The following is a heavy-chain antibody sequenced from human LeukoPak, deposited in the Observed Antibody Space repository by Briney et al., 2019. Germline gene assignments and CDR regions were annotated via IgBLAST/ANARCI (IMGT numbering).Heavy chain of an antibody. V-gene: IGHV3-7*01. CDR1: GFPFSIYE. Sequence: GGSLRLSCAVSGFPFSIYEMNWVRQAPGKGLEWVANIKEDESEKYYVDSVEGRFTISRDNTKNSLYLQMNRLRAEDAAVYYCARRLCGGGSCYRVPQPSYMDVWGGGTTVTVSS. J-gene: IGHJ6*03. CDR3: ARRLCGGGSCYRVPQPSYMDV. CDR2: IKEDESEK. D-gene: IGHD2-15*01.